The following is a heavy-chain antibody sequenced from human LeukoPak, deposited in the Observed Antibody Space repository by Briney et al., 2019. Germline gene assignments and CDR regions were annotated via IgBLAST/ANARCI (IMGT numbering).Heavy chain of an antibody. Sequence: GGSLRLSCAASGFTFSSYGMHWVRQAPGKGLEWVAFIRYDGSNKYYADSVKGRFTISRDNSKNTLYLQMNSLRAEDTAVYYCAKPSEVGATYYYYYMDVWGKGTTVTVSS. CDR3: AKPSEVGATYYYYYMDV. J-gene: IGHJ6*03. V-gene: IGHV3-30*02. D-gene: IGHD1-26*01. CDR2: IRYDGSNK. CDR1: GFTFSSYG.